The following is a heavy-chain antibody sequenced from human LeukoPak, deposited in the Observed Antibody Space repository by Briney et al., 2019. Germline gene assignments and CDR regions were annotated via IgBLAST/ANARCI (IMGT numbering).Heavy chain of an antibody. D-gene: IGHD5-18*01. CDR2: IFPSSVEI. J-gene: IGHJ4*02. CDR3: ATYRQIQVSFEF. CDR1: GFTFGDYA. V-gene: IGHV3-23*01. Sequence: GGSLRLSCTAPGFTFGDYAMSWVRQAPGKGLEWVSTIFPSSVEIHYADYVKGRFTISRDNSRCTLSLQMDSLRAEDTATYYCATYRQIQVSFEFWGQGTLVTVSS.